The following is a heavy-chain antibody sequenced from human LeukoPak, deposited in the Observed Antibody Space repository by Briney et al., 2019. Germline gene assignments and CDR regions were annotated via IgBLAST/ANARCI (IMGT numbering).Heavy chain of an antibody. Sequence: GGSLRLSCAASGFTFSSYAMHWVRQAPGKGLEWVAVISYDGSNKYYADSVTGRFTISRDNSKNTLYLQMNSLRAEDTAVYYCASMYYYDSSGYYPNYYYYYGMDVWGQGTTVTVSS. J-gene: IGHJ6*02. CDR3: ASMYYYDSSGYYPNYYYYYGMDV. CDR2: ISYDGSNK. V-gene: IGHV3-30-3*01. CDR1: GFTFSSYA. D-gene: IGHD3-22*01.